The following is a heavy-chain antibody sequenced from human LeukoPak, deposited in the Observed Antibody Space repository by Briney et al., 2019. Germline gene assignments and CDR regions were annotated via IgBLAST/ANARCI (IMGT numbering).Heavy chain of an antibody. CDR3: ARAGQSGPYFGY. CDR1: GGTFSSYA. D-gene: IGHD2-21*01. CDR2: IIPIFGTA. J-gene: IGHJ4*02. Sequence: SVKVSCKASGGTFSSYAISWVRQAPGQGLEWMGGIIPIFGTANYAQKFLGRVTITADKSTSTAYMELSSLRSEDTAVYYCARAGQSGPYFGYWGQGTLVTVSS. V-gene: IGHV1-69*06.